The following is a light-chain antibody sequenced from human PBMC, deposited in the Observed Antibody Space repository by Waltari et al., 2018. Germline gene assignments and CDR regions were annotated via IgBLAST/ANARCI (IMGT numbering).Light chain of an antibody. V-gene: IGLV3-25*03. CDR1: ALPKQY. CDR2: KDI. Sequence: SYELTQPPSVSVSPGQTARITCSGDALPKQYVFWYQQKPGQAPILLIYKDIERPSGIPGRFSGSTAGTRVTLTSSGVKAEDEADYYCQSADSSGTWLFGGGTKVTVL. CDR3: QSADSSGTWL. J-gene: IGLJ3*02.